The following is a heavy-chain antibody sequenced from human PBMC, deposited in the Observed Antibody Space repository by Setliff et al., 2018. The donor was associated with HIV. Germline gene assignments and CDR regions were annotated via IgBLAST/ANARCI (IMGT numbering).Heavy chain of an antibody. CDR1: GYSFSDYY. J-gene: IGHJ4*02. V-gene: IGHV1-69-2*01. CDR3: AIPPSLGMVVPLDF. CDR2: VDPEDDET. D-gene: IGHD2-15*01. Sequence: ASVKVSCKASGYSFSDYYMHWVQQAPGKGLEWMGRVDPEDDETIYAEKFQDRVTITADTSKDTAYMELNRLRSEDTALYYCAIPPSLGMVVPLDFWGQGTLVTVSS.